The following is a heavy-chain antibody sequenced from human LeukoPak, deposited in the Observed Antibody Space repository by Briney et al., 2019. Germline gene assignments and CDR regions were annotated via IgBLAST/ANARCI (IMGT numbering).Heavy chain of an antibody. V-gene: IGHV3-23*01. Sequence: PGGSLRLSCAASGYTFSSHGITWVRQAPGKGLEWVSTINGPGDNPYYAETVKGRFTISRDNSKNTVYLQMNSLKAEDTAIYYCAKVTVCFGCYFDYWGQGALVTLSS. CDR3: AKVTVCFGCYFDY. CDR2: INGPGDNP. CDR1: GYTFSSHG. D-gene: IGHD3-10*02. J-gene: IGHJ4*02.